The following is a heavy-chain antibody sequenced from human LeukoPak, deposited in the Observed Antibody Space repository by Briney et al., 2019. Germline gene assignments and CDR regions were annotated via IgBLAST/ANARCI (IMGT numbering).Heavy chain of an antibody. D-gene: IGHD2-15*01. CDR1: GGSISSYY. CDR2: IYYGGSP. CDR3: ARLEYCSGGSCYPYYFDY. J-gene: IGHJ4*02. Sequence: SETLSLTCTVSGGSISSYYWSWIRQPPGKGLEWIGYIYYGGSPNYNPSLKSRVTISVDTSKNQFSLKLSSVTAADTAVYYCARLEYCSGGSCYPYYFDYWGQGTLVTVSS. V-gene: IGHV4-59*01.